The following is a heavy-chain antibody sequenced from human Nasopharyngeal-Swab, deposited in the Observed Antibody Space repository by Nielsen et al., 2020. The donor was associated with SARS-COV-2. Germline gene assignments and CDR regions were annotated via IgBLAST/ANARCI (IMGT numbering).Heavy chain of an antibody. CDR1: GYTLGNYA. V-gene: IGHV1-3*01. CDR3: ARERELQSHQYYYYMDV. J-gene: IGHJ6*03. D-gene: IGHD2-2*01. Sequence: ASVQVSCKASGYTLGNYAIQWVRQAPGQRREWMGWINAGSGQTRYSQTFQDRVTITRDTSASTVYMELSSLRPEDTAVYYCARERELQSHQYYYYMDVWGKGTTVAVSS. CDR2: INAGSGQT.